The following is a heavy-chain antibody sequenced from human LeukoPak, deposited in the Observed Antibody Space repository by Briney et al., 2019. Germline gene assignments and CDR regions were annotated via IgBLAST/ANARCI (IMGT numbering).Heavy chain of an antibody. J-gene: IGHJ4*02. CDR1: GFSFSTYW. CDR2: IKQDGSEK. V-gene: IGHV3-7*01. CDR3: ARDLNMYDFWSGYYTD. D-gene: IGHD3-3*01. Sequence: QPGGSLRLSCAASGFSFSTYWMSWVRQAPGKGLEWVANIKQDGSEKYYVDSVKGRFTISRDNAKNPLYMQMNSLRAEDTAVYYCARDLNMYDFWSGYYTDWGQGILVTVSS.